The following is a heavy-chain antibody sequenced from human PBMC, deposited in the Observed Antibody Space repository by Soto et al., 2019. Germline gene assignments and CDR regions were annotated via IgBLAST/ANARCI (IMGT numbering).Heavy chain of an antibody. CDR2: ISYDGSNK. Sequence: QVQLVESGGGVVQPGRSPRLSCAASGFPFSSYGMHWVRQAPGKGLEWVAVISYDGSNKYYADSVKGRFTISRDNSKNTRYLQMNSLRAEDTAVYYCAKVAPAAIVNYYYGRDVWGQGTTVTVSS. J-gene: IGHJ6*02. V-gene: IGHV3-30*18. CDR1: GFPFSSYG. D-gene: IGHD2-2*02. CDR3: AKVAPAAIVNYYYGRDV.